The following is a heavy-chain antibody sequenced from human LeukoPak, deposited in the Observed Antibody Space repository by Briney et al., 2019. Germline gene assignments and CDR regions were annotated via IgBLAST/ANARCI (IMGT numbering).Heavy chain of an antibody. CDR1: GFTFSDYY. Sequence: AGSLTLSSAASGFTFSDYYMSWIRQPPGKGLEWIGSIYDSGSTYYSPSLKSRVTISVDTSKNQFSLKLNSVTAADTAVYYCTRQVLHTAMDYWGQGTLDPVSS. CDR3: TRQVLHTAMDY. V-gene: IGHV4-38-2*01. J-gene: IGHJ4*02. D-gene: IGHD5-18*01. CDR2: IYDSGST.